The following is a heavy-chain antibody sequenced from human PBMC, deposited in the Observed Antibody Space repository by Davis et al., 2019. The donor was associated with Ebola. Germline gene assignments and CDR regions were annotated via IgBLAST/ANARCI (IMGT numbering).Heavy chain of an antibody. V-gene: IGHV4-61*01. Sequence: PSETLSLTCTVSGGSVSSGSYYWSWIRQPPGKGLEWIGYIYYSGSTNYNPSLKSRVTISVDTSKNQFSLKLSSVTAADTAVYYCARDLGPYAFDIWGQGTMVTVSS. D-gene: IGHD7-27*01. CDR3: ARDLGPYAFDI. J-gene: IGHJ3*02. CDR2: IYYSGST. CDR1: GGSVSSGSYY.